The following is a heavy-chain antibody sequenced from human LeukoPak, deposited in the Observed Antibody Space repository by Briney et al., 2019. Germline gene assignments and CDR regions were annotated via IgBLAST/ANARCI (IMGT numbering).Heavy chain of an antibody. J-gene: IGHJ4*02. V-gene: IGHV1-2*02. Sequence: EASVKVSCKTSGYTFTYYYMHWVRQAPGQGLEWMGWINPNNGGTNYAQKFQGRVTMTRDTSISTAYMELSRLRSDDTAVYYCARDRRKVSYYGSGTFKFGENFFDSWGQGTLVTVSS. CDR2: INPNNGGT. CDR3: ARDRRKVSYYGSGTFKFGENFFDS. CDR1: GYTFTYYY. D-gene: IGHD3-10*01.